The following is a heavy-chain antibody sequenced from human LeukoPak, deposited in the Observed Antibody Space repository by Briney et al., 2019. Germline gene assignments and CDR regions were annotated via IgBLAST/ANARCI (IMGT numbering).Heavy chain of an antibody. J-gene: IGHJ5*02. CDR1: GFTFSDYY. CDR2: INGDGSRT. V-gene: IGHV3-74*01. CDR3: SRGTYPYSSDT. D-gene: IGHD3-10*01. Sequence: GGSLRLSCAASGFTFSDYYMHWVRQAPGKGLLWISHINGDGSRTGYADTVKGRFTISRDNAKNILYLQMNSLRAEDTAVYCCSRGTYPYSSDTWGQGALVTVSS.